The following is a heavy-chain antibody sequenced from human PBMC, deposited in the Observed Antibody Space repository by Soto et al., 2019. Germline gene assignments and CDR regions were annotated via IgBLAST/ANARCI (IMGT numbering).Heavy chain of an antibody. D-gene: IGHD1-26*01. J-gene: IGHJ4*02. CDR1: GFSFSNIA. CDR2: ISYDGTYR. V-gene: IGHV3-30-3*01. Sequence: QVQLVQSGGGVVQPGRSLRLSCVASGFSFSNIAMHWVRQAPGKGLEWVAAISYDGTYRPYADSAKGRFTISRDNSENTLYLEMNSLRPEDTALYYCATDKAMGVTLGAIDFWGQGTLVTVSS. CDR3: ATDKAMGVTLGAIDF.